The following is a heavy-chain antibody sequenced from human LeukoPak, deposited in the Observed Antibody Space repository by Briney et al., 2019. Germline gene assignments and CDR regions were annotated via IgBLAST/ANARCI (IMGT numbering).Heavy chain of an antibody. D-gene: IGHD5-12*01. CDR1: GFTFSSYA. CDR3: AKDMRYVRRLPSCWFDP. CDR2: ISGSGGST. Sequence: GGSLRLSCAASGFTFSSYAMSWVRQAPGKGLEWVSAISGSGGSTYYADSVKGRFTISRDNSKNTLYLQMNSLRAEDTAVYYCAKDMRYVRRLPSCWFDPWGQGTLVTVSS. J-gene: IGHJ5*02. V-gene: IGHV3-23*01.